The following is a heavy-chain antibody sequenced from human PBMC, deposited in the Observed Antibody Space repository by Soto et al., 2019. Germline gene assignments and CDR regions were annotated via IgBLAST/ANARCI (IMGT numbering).Heavy chain of an antibody. V-gene: IGHV1-2*02. D-gene: IGHD2-2*01. CDR1: GYTFTGYY. J-gene: IGHJ5*02. CDR3: ARVILDIVVVPAAMDP. CDR2: INPNSGGT. Sequence: ASVKVSCKASGYTFTGYYMHWVRQAPGQGLEWMGWINPNSGGTNYAQKFQGRVTMTRDTSISTAYMELSRLRSDDTAVYYCARVILDIVVVPAAMDPWGQGTMVTVSS.